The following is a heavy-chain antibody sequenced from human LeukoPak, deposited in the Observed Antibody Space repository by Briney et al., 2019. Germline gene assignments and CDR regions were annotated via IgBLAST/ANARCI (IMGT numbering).Heavy chain of an antibody. CDR1: GYTFTGYY. D-gene: IGHD2-15*01. CDR3: ARADVVVVAATHLIDY. Sequence: ASVKVSCKASGYTFTGYYMHWVRQAPGQGLEWMGWINPNSGGTNYAQKFQGRATMTRDTSISTAYMELSRLRSDDTAVYYCARADVVVVAATHLIDYWGQGTLVTVSS. CDR2: INPNSGGT. V-gene: IGHV1-2*02. J-gene: IGHJ4*02.